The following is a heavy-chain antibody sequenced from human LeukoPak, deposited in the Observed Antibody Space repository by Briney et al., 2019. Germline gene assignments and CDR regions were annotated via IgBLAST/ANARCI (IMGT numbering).Heavy chain of an antibody. J-gene: IGHJ4*02. Sequence: GGSQRLSCAASGFTFSSYAMHWVRQAPGKGLEWVAVISYDGSNKYYADSVKGRFTISRDDSKNTLYLQMNSLRAEDTAVYYCASGITMIVVVHWGQGTLVTVSS. CDR2: ISYDGSNK. CDR3: ASGITMIVVVH. D-gene: IGHD3-22*01. V-gene: IGHV3-30*01. CDR1: GFTFSSYA.